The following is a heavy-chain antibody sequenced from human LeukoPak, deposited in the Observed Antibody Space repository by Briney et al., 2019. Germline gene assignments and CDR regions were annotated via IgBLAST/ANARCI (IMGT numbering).Heavy chain of an antibody. J-gene: IGHJ6*02. CDR2: IKQDGSEK. CDR1: GFTFSSYW. Sequence: GWSLRLSCAASGFTFSSYWRSWVRQAPGKGLEWVANIKQDGSEKYYVDSVKGRFTVSRDNAKNSMYLQMNSLRAEDTAVYYCARDWTIGDYYYYYGMDVWGQGATVTVSS. D-gene: IGHD3-16*01. V-gene: IGHV3-7*01. CDR3: ARDWTIGDYYYYYGMDV.